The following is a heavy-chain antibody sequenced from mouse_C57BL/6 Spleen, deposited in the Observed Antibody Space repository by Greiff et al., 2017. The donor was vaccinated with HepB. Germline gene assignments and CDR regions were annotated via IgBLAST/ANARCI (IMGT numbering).Heavy chain of an antibody. V-gene: IGHV1-53*01. CDR1: GYTFTSYW. CDR2: INPSNGGT. CDR3: ARWKRDYYGSPYWYFDV. Sequence: QVHVKQPGTELVKPGASVKLSCKASGYTFTSYWMHWVKQRPGQGLEWIGNINPSNGGTNYNEKFKSKATLTVDKSSSTAYMQLSSLTSEDSAVYYCARWKRDYYGSPYWYFDVWGTGTTVTVSS. D-gene: IGHD1-1*01. J-gene: IGHJ1*03.